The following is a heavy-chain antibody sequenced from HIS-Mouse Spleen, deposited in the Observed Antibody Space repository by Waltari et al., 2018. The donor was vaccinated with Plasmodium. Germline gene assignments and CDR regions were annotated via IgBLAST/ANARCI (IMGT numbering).Heavy chain of an antibody. CDR1: GGSFSGYY. Sequence: QVQLQQWGAGLLKPSETLSLTCAVYGGSFSGYYWSWIRQPPGKGLEWIGEINHSGSTNYNPSLKSRVTISVDTSKNQFSLKLRSVTAADTAGYYCARGRVLGTSSGYFDLWGRGTLVTVSS. CDR2: INHSGST. CDR3: ARGRVLGTSSGYFDL. D-gene: IGHD3-10*01. J-gene: IGHJ2*01. V-gene: IGHV4-34*01.